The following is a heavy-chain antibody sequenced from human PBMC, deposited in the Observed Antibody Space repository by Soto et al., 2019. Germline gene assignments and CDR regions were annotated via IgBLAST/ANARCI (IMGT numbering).Heavy chain of an antibody. V-gene: IGHV3-21*01. Sequence: VGSLRLSCAASGFTFSSYSMNWVRQAPGKGLEWVSSISSSSSYIYYADSVKGRFTISRDNAKNSLYLQMNSLRAEDTAVYYCARCRSYYYDSSGYYLATGYFDYWGQGTLVTVSS. D-gene: IGHD3-22*01. CDR1: GFTFSSYS. CDR3: ARCRSYYYDSSGYYLATGYFDY. CDR2: ISSSSSYI. J-gene: IGHJ4*02.